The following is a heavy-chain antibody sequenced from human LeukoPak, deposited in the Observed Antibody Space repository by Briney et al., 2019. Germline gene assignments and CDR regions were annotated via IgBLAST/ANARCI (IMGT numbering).Heavy chain of an antibody. D-gene: IGHD5-12*01. Sequence: GGSLRLSCAASGFTFSSYWMSWVRQAPGKGLEWVANIKQDGSEKYYVDSVKGRFTISRDNAKNSLYLQMNSLRAEDTAVYYCARALVATTNYYYYYGMDVWGQGTTVTVSS. CDR3: ARALVATTNYYYYYGMDV. CDR2: IKQDGSEK. J-gene: IGHJ6*02. CDR1: GFTFSSYW. V-gene: IGHV3-7*01.